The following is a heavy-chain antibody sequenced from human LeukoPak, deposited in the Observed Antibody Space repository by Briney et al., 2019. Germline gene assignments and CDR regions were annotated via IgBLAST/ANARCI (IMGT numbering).Heavy chain of an antibody. CDR2: IGTAGDT. CDR3: ARVMVWGSSQGAFDI. Sequence: GGSLRLSRAASGFTFSSYDMHWVRQATGKGLEWVSAIGTAGDTYYPGSVKGRFTISRENAKNSLYLQMNSLRAGDTAVYYCARVMVWGSSQGAFDIWGQGTMVTVSS. V-gene: IGHV3-13*01. J-gene: IGHJ3*02. D-gene: IGHD3-16*01. CDR1: GFTFSSYD.